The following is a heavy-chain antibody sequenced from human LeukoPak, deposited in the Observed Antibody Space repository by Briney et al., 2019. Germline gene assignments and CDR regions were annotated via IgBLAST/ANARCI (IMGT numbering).Heavy chain of an antibody. D-gene: IGHD1-26*01. CDR1: GYTFTSNY. V-gene: IGHV1-46*01. CDR2: INPSGGST. Sequence: ASVKVSCKASGYTFTSNYMHWVRQASGQGLEWMGVINPSGGSTSYAQKFQGRVTMTRVMSTSTDYMELSSLRSEDTAVYYCARDNSVGDYAWWFDPWGQGTLVTVSS. CDR3: ARDNSVGDYAWWFDP. J-gene: IGHJ5*02.